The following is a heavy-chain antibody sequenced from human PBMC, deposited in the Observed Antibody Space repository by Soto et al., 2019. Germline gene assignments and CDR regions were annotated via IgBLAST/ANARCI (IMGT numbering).Heavy chain of an antibody. D-gene: IGHD6-19*01. CDR1: GFTVSSNY. J-gene: IGHJ6*02. V-gene: IGHV3-53*04. CDR3: ARESIAVAGTVYYYFGMDV. CDR2: SYSGCST. Sequence: GGSLRLSCAASGFTVSSNYMSWVRQAPGKGLEWVSVSYSGCSTYYADSVKGRFTISRHNSKNTLYLQMNSLRAEDTAVYYCARESIAVAGTVYYYFGMDVWGQGTTVTVSS.